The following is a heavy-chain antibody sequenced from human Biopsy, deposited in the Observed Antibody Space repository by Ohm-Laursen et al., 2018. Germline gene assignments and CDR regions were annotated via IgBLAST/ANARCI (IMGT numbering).Heavy chain of an antibody. CDR2: IYNSETT. CDR3: ARHPTGFWFDP. Sequence: TLSLTCTVSGGSISDSTYHWGWIRQPPGKGLEWIGSIYNSETTFYNPSLKSRVAISVDTSTNQFSLKVSSVTAADTALYYCARHPTGFWFDPWGHGTLVTVSS. CDR1: GGSISDSTYH. V-gene: IGHV4-39*01. J-gene: IGHJ5*02.